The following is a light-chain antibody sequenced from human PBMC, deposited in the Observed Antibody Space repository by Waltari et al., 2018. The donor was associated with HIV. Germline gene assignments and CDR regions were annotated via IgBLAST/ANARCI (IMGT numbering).Light chain of an antibody. CDR1: RTILYSSNNQNY. J-gene: IGKJ4*01. CDR2: WAS. Sequence: DIVMTQSPKSLAVSLGERATINCWSSRTILYSSNNQNYLAWYQQKPGQSPKGLIYWASTRASGVPDRFSGSGSGTNFSLTISSLQTDDVALYYCQQYYTIGPSFGGGTKVEIK. V-gene: IGKV4-1*01. CDR3: QQYYTIGPS.